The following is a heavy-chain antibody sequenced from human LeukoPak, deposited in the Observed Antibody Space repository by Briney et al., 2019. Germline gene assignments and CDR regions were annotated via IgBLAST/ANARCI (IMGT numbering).Heavy chain of an antibody. J-gene: IGHJ3*02. Sequence: GGSLRLSCAASGFTVSSNYMSWVRQAPGKGLEWVSVIYSGGGTYYADSVKGRFTISRDNSKNTLYLQMNSLRAEDTAVYYCARDRIVGARDAFDIWGQRTMVTVSS. D-gene: IGHD1-26*01. CDR2: IYSGGGT. CDR1: GFTVSSNY. V-gene: IGHV3-53*01. CDR3: ARDRIVGARDAFDI.